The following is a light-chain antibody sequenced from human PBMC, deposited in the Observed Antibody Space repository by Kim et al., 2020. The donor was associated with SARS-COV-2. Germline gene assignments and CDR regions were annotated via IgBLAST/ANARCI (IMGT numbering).Light chain of an antibody. J-gene: IGLJ2*01. Sequence: APGQSVTISCTGSSSNTGARYDVHWYQQLPGTAPKLLIYSNSNRPSGVPDRFSASKSGTSASLAITGLQAEDEAHYYCQSYDNSVVFGGGTKLTVL. V-gene: IGLV1-40*01. CDR1: SSNTGARYD. CDR3: QSYDNSVV. CDR2: SNS.